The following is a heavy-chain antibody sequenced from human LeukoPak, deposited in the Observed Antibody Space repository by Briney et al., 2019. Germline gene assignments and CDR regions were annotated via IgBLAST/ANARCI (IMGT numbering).Heavy chain of an antibody. D-gene: IGHD3-10*01. CDR2: ISYDGSNK. V-gene: IGHV3-30*18. CDR1: GFTFSNYG. Sequence: GRSLRLSCAASGFTFSNYGMHWVRQAPGKGLEWVAVISYDGSNKYYADSVKGRFTIFRDNSKNTLYLQMNSLRAEDTAVYYCAKGGVYYYGSGTFDYWGQGTLVTVSS. J-gene: IGHJ4*02. CDR3: AKGGVYYYGSGTFDY.